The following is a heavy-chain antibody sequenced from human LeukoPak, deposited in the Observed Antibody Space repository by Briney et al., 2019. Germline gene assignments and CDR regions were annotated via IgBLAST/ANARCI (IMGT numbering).Heavy chain of an antibody. Sequence: ASVKASCKASGYTFTSYGISWVRQAPGQGLEWMGWISAYNGNTNYAQKLQGRVTMTTDTSTSTAYMELRSLRSDDTAVYYCARDSVGYYYGSGSKIDYWGQGTLVTVSS. CDR3: ARDSVGYYYGSGSKIDY. CDR1: GYTFTSYG. V-gene: IGHV1-18*01. D-gene: IGHD3-10*01. CDR2: ISAYNGNT. J-gene: IGHJ4*02.